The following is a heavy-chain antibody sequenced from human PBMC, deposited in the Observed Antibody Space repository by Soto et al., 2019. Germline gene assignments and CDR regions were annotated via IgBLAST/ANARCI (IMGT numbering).Heavy chain of an antibody. CDR1: GGTFSSYA. CDR3: ARNMGYCSSTSCYTGGWFDP. Sequence: QVQLVQSGAEVKKPGSSVEVSCKASGGTFSSYAISWVRQAPGQGLEWMGGSIPIFGTANYAQKFQGRVTITADKSTSTAYMELSSLRSEDTAVYYCARNMGYCSSTSCYTGGWFDPWGQGTLVTVSS. CDR2: SIPIFGTA. D-gene: IGHD2-2*02. J-gene: IGHJ5*02. V-gene: IGHV1-69*06.